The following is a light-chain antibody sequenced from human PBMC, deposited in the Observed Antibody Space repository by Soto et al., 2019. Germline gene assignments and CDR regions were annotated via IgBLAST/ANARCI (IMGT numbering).Light chain of an antibody. CDR2: GAS. CDR1: QSVCSSC. Sequence: EIVLTQSPGTLSLSPGERATLSCRASQSVCSSCLAWYQQKPGQAPRLLIYGASNRATGIPDRFSGSGSGTDFTLTISRLEPEDFAVYYCQQYGSSPPRTFGQGTKVEIK. V-gene: IGKV3-20*01. J-gene: IGKJ1*01. CDR3: QQYGSSPPRT.